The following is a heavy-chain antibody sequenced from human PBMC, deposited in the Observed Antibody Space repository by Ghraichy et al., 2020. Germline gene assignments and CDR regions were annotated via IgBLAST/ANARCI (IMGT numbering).Heavy chain of an antibody. CDR1: GYIFNNYG. V-gene: IGHV1-18*01. CDR2: IYTYNGDT. Sequence: ASVKVSCKASGYIFNNYGISWVRQAPGQGLEWVGWIYTYNGDTKYAQSLQGRVTMTTDTSTSTAYMDLRSLRSDDTAVYYCARVAATDTLLPDLVDVWGQGTMVTVSS. CDR3: ARVAATDTLLPDLVDV. J-gene: IGHJ3*01. D-gene: IGHD2-15*01.